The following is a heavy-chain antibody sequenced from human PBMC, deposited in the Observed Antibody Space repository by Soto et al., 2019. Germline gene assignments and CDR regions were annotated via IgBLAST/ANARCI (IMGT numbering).Heavy chain of an antibody. D-gene: IGHD1-26*01. CDR1: GFTVSSNY. J-gene: IGHJ4*02. Sequence: GGSLRLSCAASGFTVSSNYMSWVRQAPGKGLEWVSVIYSGGSTYYADSVKGRFTISIDNSKNTLYLQMNSLRAEDTAVYYCARGRYSGSYYFDYWGQGTLVTVSS. CDR2: IYSGGST. V-gene: IGHV3-53*01. CDR3: ARGRYSGSYYFDY.